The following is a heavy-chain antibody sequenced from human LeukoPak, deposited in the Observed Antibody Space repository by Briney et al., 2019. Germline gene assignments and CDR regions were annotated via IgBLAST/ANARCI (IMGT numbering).Heavy chain of an antibody. CDR2: MYSGGIT. Sequence: GGSLRLPCAASGFTVSSNYMSWVRQAPGKGLEWVSDMYSGGITDYADSVKDRFTISRDSSKNTLYLQMNSLRAEDTAVYYCARVSQWLPDYWGQGTLVTVSS. J-gene: IGHJ4*02. CDR1: GFTVSSNY. V-gene: IGHV3-66*01. CDR3: ARVSQWLPDY. D-gene: IGHD6-19*01.